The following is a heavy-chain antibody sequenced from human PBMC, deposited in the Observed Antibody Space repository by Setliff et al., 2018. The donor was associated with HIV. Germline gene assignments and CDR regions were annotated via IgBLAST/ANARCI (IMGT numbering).Heavy chain of an antibody. CDR3: SRSPKGRYGDYVYAFDI. J-gene: IGHJ3*02. D-gene: IGHD4-17*01. V-gene: IGHV4-4*09. CDR1: GDSISTYY. CDR2: IYISGRT. Sequence: SETLSLTCTVSGDSISTYYWSWIRQPPGKGLEWIGYIYISGRTSYNPSLKSRVTISVDTSKNQFSLKLSSVTAADTAIYYCSRSPKGRYGDYVYAFDIWGQGTTVTVSS.